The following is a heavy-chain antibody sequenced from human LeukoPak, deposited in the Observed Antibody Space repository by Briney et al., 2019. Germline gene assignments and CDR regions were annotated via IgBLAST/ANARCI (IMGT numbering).Heavy chain of an antibody. V-gene: IGHV3-66*02. Sequence: PGGSLRLSCAASGFTVSSNYMSWVRQAPGKGLEWVSVIYSGGSTYYADSVKGRFTISRDNSKNTLYLQVNSLRAEDTAVYYCARVGERWLQLPDYWGQGTLVTVSS. D-gene: IGHD5-24*01. CDR1: GFTVSSNY. CDR3: ARVGERWLQLPDY. CDR2: IYSGGST. J-gene: IGHJ4*02.